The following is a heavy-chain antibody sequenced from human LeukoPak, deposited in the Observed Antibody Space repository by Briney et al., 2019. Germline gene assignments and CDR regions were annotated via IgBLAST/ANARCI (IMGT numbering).Heavy chain of an antibody. Sequence: SETLSLTCAVYGVSFSGYYWSWIRQPPGKGLEWIGEINHSGSTNYNPSLKSRVTISVDTSKNQFSLKLSSVTAADTAVYHCAREADSFDIWGQGTMVTVSS. CDR1: GVSFSGYY. V-gene: IGHV4-34*01. J-gene: IGHJ3*02. CDR2: INHSGST. CDR3: AREADSFDI.